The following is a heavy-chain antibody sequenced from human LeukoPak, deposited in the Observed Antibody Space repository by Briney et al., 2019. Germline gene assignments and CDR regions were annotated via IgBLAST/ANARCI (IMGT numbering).Heavy chain of an antibody. D-gene: IGHD5-12*01. CDR1: GYTFTSYA. J-gene: IGHJ4*02. CDR3: ARAVRLVDIVATIGYYFDY. Sequence: ASVKVSCKASGYTFTSYAMHWVRQAPGQRLEWMGWINAGNGNTKYSQKFQGRVTMTRNTSISTAYMELSSLRSEDTAVYYCARAVRLVDIVATIGYYFDYWGQGTLVTVSS. CDR2: INAGNGNT. V-gene: IGHV1-3*01.